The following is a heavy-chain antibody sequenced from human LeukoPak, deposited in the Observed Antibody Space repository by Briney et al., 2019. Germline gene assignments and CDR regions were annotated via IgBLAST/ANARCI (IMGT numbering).Heavy chain of an antibody. Sequence: SETLSLTCTVSGGSTSSGDYYWSWIRQPPGKGLEWIGYIYYSGSTYYNPSLKSRVTISVDTSKNQFSLKLSSVTAADTAVYYCARAYYYDSSGYYLRSFGYYFDYWGQGTLVTVSS. CDR3: ARAYYYDSSGYYLRSFGYYFDY. V-gene: IGHV4-30-4*01. CDR2: IYYSGST. J-gene: IGHJ4*02. D-gene: IGHD3-22*01. CDR1: GGSTSSGDYY.